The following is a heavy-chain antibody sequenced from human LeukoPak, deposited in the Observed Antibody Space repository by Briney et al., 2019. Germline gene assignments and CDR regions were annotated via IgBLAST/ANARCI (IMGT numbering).Heavy chain of an antibody. CDR1: GGTFSSYA. D-gene: IGHD3-22*01. CDR2: ISAYNGNT. Sequence: ASMKVSCKASGGTFSSYAISWVRQAPGQGLEWMGWISAYNGNTNYAQKLQGRVTMTTDTSTSTAYMELRSLRSDDTAVYYCARDYYDSSGYAEYFQHWGQGTLVTVSS. V-gene: IGHV1-18*01. CDR3: ARDYYDSSGYAEYFQH. J-gene: IGHJ1*01.